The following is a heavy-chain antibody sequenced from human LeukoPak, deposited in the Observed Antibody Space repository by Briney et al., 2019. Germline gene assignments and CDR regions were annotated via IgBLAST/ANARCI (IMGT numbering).Heavy chain of an antibody. Sequence: GGSLRLSCAASGFTLSNAWMSWVRQAPGKGLEWVGRIKSKTDGGTTDYAAPVKGRFTISRDDSKNTLYLQMNSLKTEDTAVYYCTTKSGYSYGYVYWGQGTLVTVSS. J-gene: IGHJ4*02. CDR3: TTKSGYSYGYVY. CDR1: GFTLSNAW. CDR2: IKSKTDGGTT. D-gene: IGHD5-18*01. V-gene: IGHV3-15*01.